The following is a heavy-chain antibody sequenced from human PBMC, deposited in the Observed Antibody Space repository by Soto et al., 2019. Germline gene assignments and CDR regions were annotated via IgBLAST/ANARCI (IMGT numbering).Heavy chain of an antibody. CDR2: IYHSGST. CDR3: ARVLMAAAGYYYYYYMDV. V-gene: IGHV4-4*02. J-gene: IGHJ6*03. D-gene: IGHD6-13*01. CDR1: SGSISSSNW. Sequence: SETLSLTCAVSSGSISSSNWWSWVRQPPGKGLEWIGEIYHSGSTNYNPSLKSRVTISVDKSKNQFSLKLSSVTAADTAVYYCARVLMAAAGYYYYYYMDVWGKGTTVTVSS.